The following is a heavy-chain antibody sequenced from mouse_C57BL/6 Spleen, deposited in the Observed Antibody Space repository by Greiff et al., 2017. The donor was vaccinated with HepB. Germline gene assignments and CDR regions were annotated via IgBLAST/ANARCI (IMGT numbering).Heavy chain of an antibody. Sequence: VQLKESGPGLVKPSQSLSLTCSVTGYSITSGYYWNWIRQFPGNKLEWMGYISYDGSNNYNPSLKNRISITRDTSKNQFFLKLNSVTTEDTASYYCARDDYDHAMDYWGQGTSVNGPS. CDR3: ARDDYDHAMDY. V-gene: IGHV3-6*01. D-gene: IGHD2-4*01. J-gene: IGHJ4*01. CDR2: ISYDGSN. CDR1: GYSITSGYY.